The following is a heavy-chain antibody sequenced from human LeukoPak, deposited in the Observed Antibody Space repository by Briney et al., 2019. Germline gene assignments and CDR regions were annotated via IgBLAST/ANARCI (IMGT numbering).Heavy chain of an antibody. CDR1: GFTFRKYA. CDR2: ISGSGGST. V-gene: IGHV3-23*01. CDR3: AKGLTFGGVIFPYYFDY. Sequence: GGSLRLSCAASGFTFRKYAMRWVRQAPGKGLEWVSAISGSGGSTYYADSVKGWFTISRDNSKNTLYLQMNSLRAEDTAVYYCAKGLTFGGVIFPYYFDYWGQGTLVTVSS. D-gene: IGHD3-16*02. J-gene: IGHJ4*02.